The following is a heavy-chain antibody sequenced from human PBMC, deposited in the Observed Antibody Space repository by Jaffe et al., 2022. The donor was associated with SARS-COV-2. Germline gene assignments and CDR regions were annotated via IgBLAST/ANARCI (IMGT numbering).Heavy chain of an antibody. CDR1: GFTFSNAW. V-gene: IGHV3-15*01. Sequence: EVQLVESGGGLVKPGGSLRLSCAASGFTFSNAWMSWVRQAPGKGLEWVGRIKSKTDGGTTDYAAPVKGRFTISRDDSKNTLYLQMNSLKTEDTAVYYCTTDWVTPWHIVVVPAATRAKLEFGWGQGTLVTVSS. J-gene: IGHJ4*02. D-gene: IGHD2-2*01. CDR2: IKSKTDGGTT. CDR3: TTDWVTPWHIVVVPAATRAKLEFG.